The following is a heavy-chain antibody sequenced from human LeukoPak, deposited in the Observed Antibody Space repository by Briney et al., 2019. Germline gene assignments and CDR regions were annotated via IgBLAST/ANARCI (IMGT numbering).Heavy chain of an antibody. CDR3: ARSSGDSSGWYESDY. J-gene: IGHJ4*02. D-gene: IGHD6-13*01. Sequence: GASVKVSCKASGGTFSSYAISWVRQAPGQGLEWMGGIIPIFGTANYAQKFQGRVTITADGSTSTAYMELSSLRSEDTAVYYCARSSGDSSGWYESDYWGQGTLVTVSS. CDR1: GGTFSSYA. CDR2: IIPIFGTA. V-gene: IGHV1-69*13.